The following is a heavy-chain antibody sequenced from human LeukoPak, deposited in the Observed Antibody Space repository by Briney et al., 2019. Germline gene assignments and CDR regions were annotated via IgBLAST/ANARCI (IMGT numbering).Heavy chain of an antibody. J-gene: IGHJ6*02. V-gene: IGHV1-46*01. D-gene: IGHD6-19*01. Sequence: ASVKVSCKASGYTFTGYYMHWVRQAPGQGLEWMGIINPSGGSTSYAQKFQGRVTMTRDTSTSTVYMELSSLRSEDTAVYYCARDQPIAVAGTRDYYYYYGMDVWGQGTTVTVSS. CDR2: INPSGGST. CDR3: ARDQPIAVAGTRDYYYYYGMDV. CDR1: GYTFTGYY.